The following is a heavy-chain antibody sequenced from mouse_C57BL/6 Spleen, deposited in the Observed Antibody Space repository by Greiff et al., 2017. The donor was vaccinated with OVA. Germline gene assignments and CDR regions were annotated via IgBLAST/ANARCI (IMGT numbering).Heavy chain of an antibody. V-gene: IGHV1-54*01. CDR2: INPGSGGT. Sequence: VQLQQSGAELVRPGTSVKVSCKASGYAFTNYLIEWVKQRPGQGLEWIGVINPGSGGTNYNEKFKGKATLTADKSSSTAYMKLSSLTSEDSAVYFCARSEAYYSNYRFAYWGQGTLVTVSA. CDR1: GYAFTNYL. CDR3: ARSEAYYSNYRFAY. D-gene: IGHD2-5*01. J-gene: IGHJ3*01.